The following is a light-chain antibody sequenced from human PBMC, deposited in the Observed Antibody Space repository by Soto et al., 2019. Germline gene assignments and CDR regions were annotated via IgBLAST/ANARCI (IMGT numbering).Light chain of an antibody. CDR1: QSISSY. V-gene: IGKV1-39*01. J-gene: IGKJ1*01. CDR2: AAS. CDR3: QQSYSTPRT. Sequence: DIQMTQSPSSLSASVGDRVTITCRASQSISSYLNWYQQKPGKAPKRLIYAASSLQSGVPSRFSGSGSGTDFTLTIRRLQPEDFATYYCQQSYSTPRTFGQGTKVEVK.